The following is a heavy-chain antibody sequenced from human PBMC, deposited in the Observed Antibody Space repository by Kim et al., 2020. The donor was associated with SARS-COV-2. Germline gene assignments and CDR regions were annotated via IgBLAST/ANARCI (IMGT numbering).Heavy chain of an antibody. CDR3: ARGLFRVTMVRGVMKLGVWFGP. CDR1: GGSFSGYY. CDR2: INHSGST. D-gene: IGHD3-10*01. J-gene: IGHJ5*02. Sequence: SETLSLTCAVYGGSFSGYYWSWIRQPPGKGLEWIGEINHSGSTNYNPSLKSRVTISVDTSKNQFSLKLSPVTAADTAVYYCARGLFRVTMVRGVMKLGVWFGPWGQGTRVTVSS. V-gene: IGHV4-34*01.